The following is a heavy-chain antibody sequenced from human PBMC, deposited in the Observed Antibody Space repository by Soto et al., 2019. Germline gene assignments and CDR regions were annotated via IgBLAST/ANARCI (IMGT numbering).Heavy chain of an antibody. CDR2: IVVGSGNT. CDR1: GFTFTSSA. Sequence: GXSVEVCFKVSGFTFTSSAVQWVRQARGQRLEWIGWIVVGSGNTNYAQKFQERVTITRDMSTSTAYMELSSLRSEDTAVYYCAASYYYDSSGYYLLHYYYYYGMDVWGQGTTVTVSS. CDR3: AASYYYDSSGYYLLHYYYYYGMDV. D-gene: IGHD3-22*01. V-gene: IGHV1-58*01. J-gene: IGHJ6*02.